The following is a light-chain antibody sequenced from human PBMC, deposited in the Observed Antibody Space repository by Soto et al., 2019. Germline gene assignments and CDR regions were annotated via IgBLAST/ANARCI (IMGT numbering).Light chain of an antibody. V-gene: IGKV3-20*01. Sequence: ENVLTHSLGSLSLSPEERATLSCRASQSVSSTYLAWYQQKPGQAPRLLIHGTSNRATGIPDRFSGSGSGTDFTPTFSRLEPEDFAVYYCEYYGTSITCGGGTKVDIK. CDR2: GTS. CDR1: QSVSSTY. J-gene: IGKJ4*01. CDR3: EYYGTSIT.